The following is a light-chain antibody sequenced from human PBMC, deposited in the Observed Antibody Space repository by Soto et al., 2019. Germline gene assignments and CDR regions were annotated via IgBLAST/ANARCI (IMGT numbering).Light chain of an antibody. Sequence: QSALTQPASVSGSPGKSITISCTGTSRDVGGYNYVSWYQQHPGKAPKLMIYDVRNRPSGVSNRFSGSKSVNTASLTISGLQAEDEADYYCSSYTTISTYVFGTGTKLTVL. CDR3: SSYTTISTYV. J-gene: IGLJ1*01. CDR1: SRDVGGYNY. CDR2: DVR. V-gene: IGLV2-14*01.